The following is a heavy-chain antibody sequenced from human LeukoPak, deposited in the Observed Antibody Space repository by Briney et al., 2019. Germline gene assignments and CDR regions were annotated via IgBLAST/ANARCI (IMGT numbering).Heavy chain of an antibody. D-gene: IGHD3-3*01. CDR3: AKGSLYYFDY. V-gene: IGHV3-23*01. CDR2: ISASGGST. J-gene: IGHJ4*02. CDR1: GFTFSSYA. Sequence: GGSLRLSCAASGFTFSSYAMSWVRQAPGKGLEWVSAISASGGSTYYADSVKGRFTISRDNSKNTLYLKMNSLRAEDTAVYYCAKGSLYYFDYWGQGTLVTVSS.